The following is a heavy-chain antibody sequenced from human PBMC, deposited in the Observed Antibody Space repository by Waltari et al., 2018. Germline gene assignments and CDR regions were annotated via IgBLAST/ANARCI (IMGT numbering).Heavy chain of an antibody. CDR3: ARAKKVLLWFGEFDY. D-gene: IGHD3-10*01. CDR1: GGSVSSGGYS. J-gene: IGHJ4*02. Sequence: QVQLQESGPGLVKPSQTLSLTCTVSGGSVSSGGYSWRWIRQPPGKGLEWIGYIYYSGSTYYNPSLKSRVTISVDTSKNQFSLKLSSVTAADTAVYYCARAKKVLLWFGEFDYWGQGTLVTVSS. CDR2: IYYSGST. V-gene: IGHV4-30-4*07.